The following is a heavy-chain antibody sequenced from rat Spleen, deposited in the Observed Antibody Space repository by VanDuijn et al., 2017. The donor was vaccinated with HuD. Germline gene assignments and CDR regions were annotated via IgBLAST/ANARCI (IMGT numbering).Heavy chain of an antibody. V-gene: IGHV3-1*01. Sequence: EVQLQESGPGLVKPSQSLSLTCSVTGYSITSNYWGWIRKFPGNKMEWIGHISYSGSTSYNPSLKSRISITRDTSKNQFFLQLNSVTTEDTATYYCARSPYSSYGDYFDYWGQGVMVTVSS. CDR1: GYSITSNY. CDR3: ARSPYSSYGDYFDY. D-gene: IGHD1-2*01. J-gene: IGHJ2*01. CDR2: ISYSGST.